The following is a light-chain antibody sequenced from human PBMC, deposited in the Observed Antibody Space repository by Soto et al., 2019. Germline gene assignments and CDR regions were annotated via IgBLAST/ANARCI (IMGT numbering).Light chain of an antibody. CDR1: QSVSRN. V-gene: IGKV3-15*01. CDR2: GAS. Sequence: EIVMTQSPATLSVSPGERATLSCRASQSVSRNLAWYQQKPGQNPRRLIYGASTRATGIPARFSGSGSGTDFTLTISGLQCEDFAVYYCQQYRNWPLTFGQGTELEI. J-gene: IGKJ2*01. CDR3: QQYRNWPLT.